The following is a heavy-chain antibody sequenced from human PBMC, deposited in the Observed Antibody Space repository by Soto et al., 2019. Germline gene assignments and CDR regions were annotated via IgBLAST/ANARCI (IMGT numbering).Heavy chain of an antibody. CDR2: ISGSGGST. Sequence: PGGSLRLSCAASGFTFSTYAMSWVRRAPGKGLEWVSVISGSGGSTYHADSVKGRFTISRDNSKNTLYLQMYSLRAEDTAVYYCAKESVRGLVGELDYWGQGTLVTVSS. CDR3: AKESVRGLVGELDY. CDR1: GFTFSTYA. V-gene: IGHV3-23*01. J-gene: IGHJ4*02. D-gene: IGHD1-26*01.